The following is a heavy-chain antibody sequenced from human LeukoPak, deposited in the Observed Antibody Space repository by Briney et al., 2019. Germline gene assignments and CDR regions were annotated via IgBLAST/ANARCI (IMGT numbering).Heavy chain of an antibody. CDR3: ARDVVSGSYLTFADY. CDR1: GYTFTGYY. V-gene: IGHV1-2*06. J-gene: IGHJ4*02. D-gene: IGHD1-26*01. Sequence: ASVKVSCKASGYTFTGYYIHWVRQAPGQGLEWMGRINPNNGGTNYAQKFQGRVTMTRDTSISTAYMELSRLRSDDTAVYYCARDVVSGSYLTFADYWGQGTLVTVSS. CDR2: INPNNGGT.